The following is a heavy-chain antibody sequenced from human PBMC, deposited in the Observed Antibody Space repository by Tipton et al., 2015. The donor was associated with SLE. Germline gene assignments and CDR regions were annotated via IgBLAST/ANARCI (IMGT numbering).Heavy chain of an antibody. CDR3: VRGPWAYYYYMDV. J-gene: IGHJ6*03. CDR1: GESFGGYY. D-gene: IGHD7-27*01. V-gene: IGHV4-34*01. Sequence: TLSLTCSIYGESFGGYYWGWIRQSPGKGLEWIGNINTGGGTYRNPSLMSRVTISVDTSKTQFSLIVTSVTAADTAVYYCVRGPWAYYYYMDVWGKGTKVTVSS. CDR2: INTGGGT.